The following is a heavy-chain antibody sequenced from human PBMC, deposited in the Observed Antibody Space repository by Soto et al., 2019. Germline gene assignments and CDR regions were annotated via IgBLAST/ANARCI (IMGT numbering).Heavy chain of an antibody. J-gene: IGHJ6*03. D-gene: IGHD3-9*01. V-gene: IGHV3-7*01. CDR2: IKQDGSEK. CDR3: ARVGGSYDILTGYYIFHYYCFMDV. CDR1: GFTFSSYW. Sequence: EVQLVESGGGLVQPGGSLRLSCAASGFTFSSYWMSWVRQAPGKGLEWVANIKQDGSEKYYVDSVKGRFTISRDNAKNSLYLQMNSLRAEDTAVYYFARVGGSYDILTGYYIFHYYCFMDVWGKGTTVTVSS.